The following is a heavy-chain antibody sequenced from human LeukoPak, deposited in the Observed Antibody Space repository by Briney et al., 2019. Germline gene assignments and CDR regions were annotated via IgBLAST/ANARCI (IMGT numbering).Heavy chain of an antibody. CDR3: ARTYSSGWDYYYYTDV. CDR2: MNPNSGNT. J-gene: IGHJ6*03. CDR1: GYTFTSYD. V-gene: IGHV1-8*03. Sequence: GASVKVSCKASGYTFTSYDINWVRQATGRGLEWMGWMNPNSGNTGYAQKFQGRVTITRNTSIGTAYMELSSLRSEDTAVYYCARTYSSGWDYYYYTDVWGKGTTVTVSS. D-gene: IGHD6-19*01.